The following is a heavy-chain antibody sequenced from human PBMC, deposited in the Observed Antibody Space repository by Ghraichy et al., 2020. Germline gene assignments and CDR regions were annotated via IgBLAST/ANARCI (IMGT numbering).Heavy chain of an antibody. J-gene: IGHJ4*02. D-gene: IGHD3-10*01. CDR2: INHSGST. CDR3: ARGRLTYYYGSGSYYYGY. CDR1: GGSFSGYY. V-gene: IGHV4-34*01. Sequence: SETLSLTCAVYGGSFSGYYWSWIRQPPGKGLEWIGEINHSGSTNYNPSLKSRVTISVDTSKNQFSLKLSSVNAADTAVYYCARGRLTYYYGSGSYYYGYWGQGTLVTVSS.